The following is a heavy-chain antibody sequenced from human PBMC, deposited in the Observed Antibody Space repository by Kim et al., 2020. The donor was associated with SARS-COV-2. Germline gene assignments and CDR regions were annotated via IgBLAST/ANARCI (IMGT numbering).Heavy chain of an antibody. CDR3: ARGTSLLDDY. J-gene: IGHJ4*02. CDR1: GGSFSGYY. V-gene: IGHV4-34*01. Sequence: SETLSLTCAVYGGSFSGYYWSWIRQPPGKGLEWIGEINHSGSTNYNPSLKSRVTISVDTSKNQFSLKLSSVTAADTAVYYCARGTSLLDDYWGQGTLVTV. CDR2: INHSGST. D-gene: IGHD1-1*01.